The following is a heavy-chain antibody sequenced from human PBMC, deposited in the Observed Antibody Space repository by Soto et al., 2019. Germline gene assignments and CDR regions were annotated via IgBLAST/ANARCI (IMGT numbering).Heavy chain of an antibody. CDR1: GGSISSGGYS. CDR3: ARDSGYGSGNSVNHYLDL. Sequence: SETLSLTCAVSGGSISSGGYSWSWIRQPPGKGLGLIGYIYHSGSTYYNPSLKSRVTISVDRSKNQFSLYLQMDSLRAEDTAVYYCARDSGYGSGNSVNHYLDLWGHGTLVTVSS. V-gene: IGHV4-30-2*01. CDR2: IYHSGST. J-gene: IGHJ4*01. D-gene: IGHD3-10*01.